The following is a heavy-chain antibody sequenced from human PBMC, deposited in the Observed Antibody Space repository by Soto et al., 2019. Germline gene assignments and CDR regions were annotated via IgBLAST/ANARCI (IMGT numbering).Heavy chain of an antibody. CDR3: AKARPFTTLTPIPNYFDY. Sequence: GGSLRLSCAASGFTFSNYAMNWVRQAPGKGLEWVSVISGSGGGTYYADSVKGRFTISRDNSKNMLYLQMNILRAEDTAVYSCAKARPFTTLTPIPNYFDYWGQGALGTVSS. CDR1: GFTFSNYA. D-gene: IGHD2-21*02. J-gene: IGHJ4*02. CDR2: ISGSGGGT. V-gene: IGHV3-23*01.